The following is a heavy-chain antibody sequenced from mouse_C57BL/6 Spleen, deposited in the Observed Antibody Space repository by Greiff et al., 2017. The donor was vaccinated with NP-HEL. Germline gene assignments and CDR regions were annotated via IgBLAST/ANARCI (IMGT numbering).Heavy chain of an antibody. CDR3: ARGDSNSFAY. D-gene: IGHD2-5*01. CDR1: GYTFTSYW. J-gene: IGHJ3*01. CDR2: IDPSDSET. Sequence: VQLQQSGAELVRPGSSVKLSCKASGYTFTSYWMHWVKQRPIQGLEWIGNIDPSDSETHYNQKFKDKATLTVDKSSSTAYMQLSSLTSEDSAVYYCARGDSNSFAYWGQGTLVTVSA. V-gene: IGHV1-52*01.